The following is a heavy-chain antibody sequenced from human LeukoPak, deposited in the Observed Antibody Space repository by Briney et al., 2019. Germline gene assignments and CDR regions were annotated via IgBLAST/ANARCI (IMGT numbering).Heavy chain of an antibody. J-gene: IGHJ4*02. Sequence: VASVTVSCTASGYTFIDYYMHWVRQAPGQGLEWIGWISPNSGGTKYVQKFQGRVTMTRDTSIPTVYMELSGLSFDDTAVYYCARGGGRYSVDYWGQGTLVIVSS. CDR1: GYTFIDYY. CDR3: ARGGGRYSVDY. V-gene: IGHV1-2*02. CDR2: ISPNSGGT. D-gene: IGHD1-26*01.